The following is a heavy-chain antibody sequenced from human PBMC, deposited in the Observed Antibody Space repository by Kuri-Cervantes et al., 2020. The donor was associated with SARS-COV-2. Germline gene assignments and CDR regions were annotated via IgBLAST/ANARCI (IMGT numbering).Heavy chain of an antibody. J-gene: IGHJ4*02. Sequence: GGSLRLSCAASGFTFSSYAMHWVRQAPGKGLEWVAIISYDGSNKYYADSVKGRFTISRDNSKNTLYLQMNSLRPEDTAVYYCARDSYYDSPGHWGQGTLVTVSS. CDR1: GFTFSSYA. CDR2: ISYDGSNK. CDR3: ARDSYYDSPGH. D-gene: IGHD3-22*01. V-gene: IGHV3-30-3*01.